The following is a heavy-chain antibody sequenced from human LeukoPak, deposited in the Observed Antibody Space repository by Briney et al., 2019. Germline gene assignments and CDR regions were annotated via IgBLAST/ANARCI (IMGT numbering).Heavy chain of an antibody. CDR1: GFTFSGYA. Sequence: GGSLRLSCAASGFTFSGYAMSWVRQAPGKGLEWVSAISNSGDRTYYADSVKGRFTISRDNLKSTLYLQMDSLRAEDTAVYYCAQNWNNDYWGQGTLVTVSS. D-gene: IGHD1/OR15-1a*01. J-gene: IGHJ4*02. V-gene: IGHV3-23*01. CDR3: AQNWNNDY. CDR2: ISNSGDRT.